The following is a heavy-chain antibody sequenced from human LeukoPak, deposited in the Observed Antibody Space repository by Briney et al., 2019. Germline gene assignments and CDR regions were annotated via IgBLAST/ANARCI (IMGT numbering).Heavy chain of an antibody. V-gene: IGHV4-59*01. CDR3: ARDYSGRGDAFDI. Sequence: PSETLSLTCTVSGGSISSYYWSWIRQPPGKGLEWIAYIHHTGSTNYNPSLKSRVTISVDTSKNQFSLKLSSVTAADTAVYYCARDYSGRGDAFDIWGQGTMVTVSS. J-gene: IGHJ3*02. CDR1: GGSISSYY. D-gene: IGHD3-10*01. CDR2: IHHTGST.